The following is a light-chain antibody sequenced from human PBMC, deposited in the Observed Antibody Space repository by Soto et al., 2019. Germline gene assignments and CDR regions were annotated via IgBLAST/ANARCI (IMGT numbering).Light chain of an antibody. Sequence: DIQMTQSPSSLSPSVGDRVTITCRASQSISSYLNWYQQTPGKAPKLLIYAASSLQTGVPSRFSGSGSGTDFTLTISSLQPEDFATYYCQQSYATPYTFGQGTKLEIK. CDR2: AAS. CDR1: QSISSY. V-gene: IGKV1-39*01. CDR3: QQSYATPYT. J-gene: IGKJ2*01.